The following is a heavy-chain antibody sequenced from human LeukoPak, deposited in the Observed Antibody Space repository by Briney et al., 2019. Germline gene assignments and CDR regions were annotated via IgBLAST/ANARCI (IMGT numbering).Heavy chain of an antibody. D-gene: IGHD6-19*01. Sequence: GESLQISCKGSGYGFTSYWISWGRRMPGKGLEWMGRIDPSDSYTDYSPSFQGHVTISADKSISTVYLQWSSLKASDTAMYYCARHSAGIVVAGKWGQGTLVTVSS. V-gene: IGHV5-10-1*01. J-gene: IGHJ4*02. CDR3: ARHSAGIVVAGK. CDR1: GYGFTSYW. CDR2: IDPSDSYT.